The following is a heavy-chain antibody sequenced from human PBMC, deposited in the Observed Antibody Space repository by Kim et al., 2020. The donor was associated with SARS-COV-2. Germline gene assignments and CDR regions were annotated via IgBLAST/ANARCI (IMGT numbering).Heavy chain of an antibody. CDR1: GFTFDDYA. CDR2: ISCDGSST. Sequence: GGSLRLSCAASGFTFDDYAMHWVRQAPGKGLEWVSLISCDGSSTYYADSVKGRFTISRDNRKNSLYLQMNSLRTEDTALYYCAKDIGLLWFGVLLLCPYYCGMEVWGTGASVTVSS. D-gene: IGHD3-10*01. J-gene: IGHJ6*04. V-gene: IGHV3-43*02. CDR3: AKDIGLLWFGVLLLCPYYCGMEV.